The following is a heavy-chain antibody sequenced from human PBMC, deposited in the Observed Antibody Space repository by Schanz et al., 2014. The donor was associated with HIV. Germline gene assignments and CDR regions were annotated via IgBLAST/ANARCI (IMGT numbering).Heavy chain of an antibody. CDR3: ARVHSASSRFRYLFGMDV. D-gene: IGHD1-26*01. J-gene: IGHJ6*02. CDR1: GFMFRNYA. Sequence: EVQLLESGGGLAQPGGSLRLSCVTSGFMFRNYAMSWVRQAPGKGLEWVSCISGSGSSTYFADSVKGRFTISRDNAKNTLYLQMNSLRAEDSAVYFCARVHSASSRFRYLFGMDVWGRGTTVIVSS. CDR2: ISGSGSST. V-gene: IGHV3-23*01.